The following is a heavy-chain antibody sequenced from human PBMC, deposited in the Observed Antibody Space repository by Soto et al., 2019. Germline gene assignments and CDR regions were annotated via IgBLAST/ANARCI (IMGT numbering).Heavy chain of an antibody. CDR1: GGTFSSYA. D-gene: IGHD6-13*01. CDR2: IIPIFGTA. V-gene: IGHV1-69*01. J-gene: IGHJ6*02. CDR3: AREGSVAAAGTWAYYGMDV. Sequence: QVPLVQSGAEVKKPGSSVKVSCKASGGTFSSYAISWVRQAPGQGLEWMGGIIPIFGTANYAQKFQGRVTITADESTSTAYMELSSLRSEDTAVYYCAREGSVAAAGTWAYYGMDVWGQGTTVTVSS.